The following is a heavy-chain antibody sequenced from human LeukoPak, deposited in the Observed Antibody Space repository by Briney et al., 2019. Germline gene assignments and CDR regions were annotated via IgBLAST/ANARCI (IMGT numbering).Heavy chain of an antibody. CDR2: ISSSSSTI. D-gene: IGHD3-3*01. CDR1: GFTFSSYS. J-gene: IGHJ4*02. V-gene: IGHV3-48*04. Sequence: GGSLRLSCAASGFTFSSYSMNWVRQAPGKGLEWVSYISSSSSTIYYADSVKGRFTISRDNAKNSLYLQMNSLRAEDTAVYYCARDGSYEGFDYRGQGTLVTVSS. CDR3: ARDGSYEGFDY.